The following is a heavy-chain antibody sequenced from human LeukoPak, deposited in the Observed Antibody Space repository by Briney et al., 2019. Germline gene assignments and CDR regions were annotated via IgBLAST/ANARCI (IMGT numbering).Heavy chain of an antibody. V-gene: IGHV4-39*02. Sequence: SETLSLTCTVSGGSISNNNYYWSWIRQPPGKGLEWLGSIYYRGSTFYNPSLKSRVTTSVDTSKNQFSLKLSSVTAADTAVYYCAREAQYYDSSGYYSAFDIWGQGTMVTVSS. CDR2: IYYRGST. CDR3: AREAQYYDSSGYYSAFDI. D-gene: IGHD3-22*01. J-gene: IGHJ3*02. CDR1: GGSISNNNYY.